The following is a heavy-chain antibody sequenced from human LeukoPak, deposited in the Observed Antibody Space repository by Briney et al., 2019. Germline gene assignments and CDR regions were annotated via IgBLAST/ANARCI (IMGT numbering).Heavy chain of an antibody. CDR3: ARVGVMTTVTPKWYNWFDP. D-gene: IGHD4-17*01. Sequence: ASVKVSCKASGYTLTSYDINWVRQATGQGLEWMGWMNPNSGNTGYAQKFQGRATMTRNTSISTAYMELSSLRSEDTAVYYCARVGVMTTVTPKWYNWFDPWGQGTLVTVSS. J-gene: IGHJ5*02. CDR1: GYTLTSYD. V-gene: IGHV1-8*01. CDR2: MNPNSGNT.